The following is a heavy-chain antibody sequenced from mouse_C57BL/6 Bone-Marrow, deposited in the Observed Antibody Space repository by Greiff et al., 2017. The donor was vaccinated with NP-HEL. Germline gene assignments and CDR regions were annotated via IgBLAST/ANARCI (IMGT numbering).Heavy chain of an antibody. CDR2: IYPGDGDT. D-gene: IGHD2-5*01. V-gene: IGHV1-80*01. CDR1: GYAFSSYW. J-gene: IGHJ4*01. Sequence: QVQLKESGAELVKPGASVKISCKASGYAFSSYWMNWVKQRPGKGLEWIGQIYPGDGDTNYNGKFKGKATLTADKSSSTAYMQLSSLTSEDSAVYFCARKDSNYFYYYAMDYWGQGTSVTVSS. CDR3: ARKDSNYFYYYAMDY.